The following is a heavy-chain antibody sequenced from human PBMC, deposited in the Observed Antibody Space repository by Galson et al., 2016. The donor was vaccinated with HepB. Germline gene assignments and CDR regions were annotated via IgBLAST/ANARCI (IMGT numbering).Heavy chain of an antibody. J-gene: IGHJ4*02. CDR3: VVQLWS. V-gene: IGHV3-74*01. CDR2: INNDGSRN. CDR1: GFTFSNYW. Sequence: SLRLSCAASGFTFSNYWMHWVRQAPGKGPVWVSHINNDGSRNTYADSVKGRFTISRDNAKHTLDLQMNSLRVEDTAIYYCVVQLWSWGQGTRVTVSS. D-gene: IGHD5-18*01.